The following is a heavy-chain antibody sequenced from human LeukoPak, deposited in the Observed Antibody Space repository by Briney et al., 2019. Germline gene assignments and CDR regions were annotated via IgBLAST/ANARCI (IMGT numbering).Heavy chain of an antibody. CDR2: ISSTSNYI. CDR3: ARGGIITSYAFEI. CDR1: GFTFSSHA. Sequence: RGSLRLSCAASGFTFSSHAMNWVRQAPGKGLEWVSCISSTSNYIFYADSVRGRFTISRDNAKNSLYLQMDSLRAEDTAVYYCARGGIITSYAFEIWGQGAMVTVSS. J-gene: IGHJ3*02. D-gene: IGHD1-26*01. V-gene: IGHV3-21*01.